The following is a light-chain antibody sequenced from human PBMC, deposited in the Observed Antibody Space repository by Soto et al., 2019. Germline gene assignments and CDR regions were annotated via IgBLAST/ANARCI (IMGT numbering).Light chain of an antibody. Sequence: EIVLTQSPDTLSLSPGERATLSCRASQSVSSSYVAWYQQKFRQAPRLLIHGTSHRATGTPDRFSGSGSGTDFTLTITRLEAEDIAVYYCQQYGTSPPVYTFGQGSKLEIK. J-gene: IGKJ2*01. CDR1: QSVSSSY. CDR2: GTS. V-gene: IGKV3-20*01. CDR3: QQYGTSPPVYT.